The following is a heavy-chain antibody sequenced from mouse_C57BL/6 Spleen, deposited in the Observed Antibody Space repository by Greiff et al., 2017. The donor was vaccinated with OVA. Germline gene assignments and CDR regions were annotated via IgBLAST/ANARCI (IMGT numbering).Heavy chain of an antibody. J-gene: IGHJ2*01. CDR3: ARRGDGWDY. CDR2: IDPSDSYT. CDR1: GYTFTSYW. V-gene: IGHV1-50*01. D-gene: IGHD2-3*01. Sequence: VQLQQPGAELVKPGASVKLSCKASGYTFTSYWMQWVKQRPGQGLEWIGEIDPSDSYTNYNQKFKGKATLTVDTSSSTAYMQLSSLTSEDSAVYYCARRGDGWDYWGQGTTLTVSS.